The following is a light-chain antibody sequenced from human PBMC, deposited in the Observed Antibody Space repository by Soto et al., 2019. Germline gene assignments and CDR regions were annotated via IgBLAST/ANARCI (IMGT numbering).Light chain of an antibody. CDR3: QKYDRAPFT. CDR1: QGISNY. Sequence: DIQMTQSPSSLSAYLGDRVTITCRASQGISNYLAWYQQKPGRLPKLLLFGASTLQSVVPARFSGSGSGTLFTLTINGLLPEDVATYYCQKYDRAPFTFGPGNKVDFK. CDR2: GAS. J-gene: IGKJ3*01. V-gene: IGKV1-27*01.